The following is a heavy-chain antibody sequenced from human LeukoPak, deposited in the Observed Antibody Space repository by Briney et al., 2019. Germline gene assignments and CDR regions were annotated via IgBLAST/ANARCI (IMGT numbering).Heavy chain of an antibody. CDR3: ARGGLWFGEFDV. V-gene: IGHV1-8*01. CDR1: GYTFTSYD. D-gene: IGHD3-10*01. Sequence: ASVKVSCKASGYTFTSYDINWVRQATGQGLERMGWMNPNSGNTGYAQKFQGRVTMTRNTSISTAYMELSSLRSEDTAVYYCARGGLWFGEFDVWGQGTTVTVSS. J-gene: IGHJ6*02. CDR2: MNPNSGNT.